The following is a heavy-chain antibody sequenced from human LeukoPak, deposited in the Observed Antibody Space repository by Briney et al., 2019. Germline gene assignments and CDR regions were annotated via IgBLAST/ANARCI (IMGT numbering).Heavy chain of an antibody. CDR2: MSYRGTTHYRTT. V-gene: IGHV4-59*12. CDR1: AASISSYY. CDR3: ARGIADRYNWFDP. D-gene: IGHD6-13*01. J-gene: IGHJ5*02. Sequence: PSETLSVTCTVSAASISSYYWTWIRQTPGKGLEWIGYMSYRGTTHYRTTNYNPSLRSRVTISEDTSQKQFSLELSSVTAADTAVYYCARGIADRYNWFDPWGQGILVTVSS.